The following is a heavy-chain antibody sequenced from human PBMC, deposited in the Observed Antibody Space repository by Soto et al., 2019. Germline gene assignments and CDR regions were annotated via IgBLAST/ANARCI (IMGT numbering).Heavy chain of an antibody. D-gene: IGHD3-16*01. Sequence: QVQLVQSETEVRKPGSSVKVSCRASGGTFGSNAISWVRQAPGQGLEWMGNIIPIFGTTNNAHNVQGRVTITADEYTNTAYLELSSLRSQDKAIYFCEREGYTFGPGAVRGAFDTWGQGPLVTVSS. J-gene: IGHJ3*02. CDR1: GGTFGSNA. V-gene: IGHV1-69*15. CDR3: EREGYTFGPGAVRGAFDT. CDR2: IIPIFGTT.